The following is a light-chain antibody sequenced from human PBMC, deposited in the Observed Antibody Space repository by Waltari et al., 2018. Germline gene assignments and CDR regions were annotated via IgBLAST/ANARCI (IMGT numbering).Light chain of an antibody. Sequence: EIVMTQSPATLSVSPGERATLSCRASQSFSSNLACYQQKPGQAPSLHIYGASTRATGIPARFSGSGSGTEFTLTISSLQSEDFAVYYCQQYNNWPPYTFGQGTKLEIK. CDR3: QQYNNWPPYT. V-gene: IGKV3-15*01. J-gene: IGKJ2*01. CDR2: GAS. CDR1: QSFSSN.